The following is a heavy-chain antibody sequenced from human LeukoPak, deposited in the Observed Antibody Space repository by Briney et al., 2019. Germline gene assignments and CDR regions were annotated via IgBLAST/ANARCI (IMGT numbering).Heavy chain of an antibody. CDR3: ARDRESSGWLIDY. V-gene: IGHV3-74*01. J-gene: IGHJ4*02. CDR1: GFTFSSYW. D-gene: IGHD6-19*01. Sequence: GGSLRLSCAASGFTFSSYWMHWVRQAPGKGLVWVSRINSDGSSTSYADSVKGRFTVSRDNAKNTLYLQMNSLRAEDTAVHYCARDRESSGWLIDYWGQGTLVTVSS. CDR2: INSDGSST.